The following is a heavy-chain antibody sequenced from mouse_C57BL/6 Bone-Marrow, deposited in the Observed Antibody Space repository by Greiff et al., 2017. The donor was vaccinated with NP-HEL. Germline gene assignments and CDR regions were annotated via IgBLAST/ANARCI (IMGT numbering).Heavy chain of an antibody. D-gene: IGHD4-1*01. CDR3: AKLGRGDY. J-gene: IGHJ2*01. CDR1: GYTFTDYY. Sequence: EVQLQQSGPELVKPGASVKISCKASGYTFTDYYMNWVKQSHGKSLEWIGDINPNNGGTSYNQKFKGKATLTVDKSSSTAYMELRSLTSEDSAVYYCAKLGRGDYWGQGTTLTVSS. CDR2: INPNNGGT. V-gene: IGHV1-26*01.